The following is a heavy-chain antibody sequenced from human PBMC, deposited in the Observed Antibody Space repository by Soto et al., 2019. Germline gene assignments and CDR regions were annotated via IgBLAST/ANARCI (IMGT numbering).Heavy chain of an antibody. V-gene: IGHV1-46*01. D-gene: IGHD6-6*01. CDR3: ARRGRSSGHYFYGRDV. Sequence: QVQLVQSGAEVKKPGASVKVSCKASGYTFTSYYLHWVRQAPGQGLEWMGIIHPTGGNTSYAQKSQGRVTMTRVSSTSTVYMEVGSLRSEDTSVYYCARRGRSSGHYFYGRDVCGQGTTATVSS. CDR1: GYTFTSYY. J-gene: IGHJ6*02. CDR2: IHPTGGNT.